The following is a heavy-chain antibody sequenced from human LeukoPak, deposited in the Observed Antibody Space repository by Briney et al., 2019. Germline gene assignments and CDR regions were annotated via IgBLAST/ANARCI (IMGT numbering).Heavy chain of an antibody. CDR1: GFTFGSYA. CDR3: ARVSGYDWESFYDY. Sequence: PGGSLRLSCAASGFTFGSYAMSWVRQPPGKGLEWIGYIYYSGSTNYNPSLKSRVTISVDTSKNQFSLKLSSVTAADTAVYYCARVSGYDWESFYDYWGQGTLVTVSS. CDR2: IYYSGST. J-gene: IGHJ4*02. D-gene: IGHD5-12*01. V-gene: IGHV4-59*01.